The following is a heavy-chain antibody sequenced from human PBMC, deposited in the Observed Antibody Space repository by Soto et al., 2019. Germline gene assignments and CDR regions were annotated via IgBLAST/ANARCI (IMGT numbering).Heavy chain of an antibody. CDR1: GYTFTSYA. CDR2: INAGNGNT. CDR3: ARDPRLIGTKVTKKAYYYGMDV. V-gene: IGHV1-3*01. Sequence: ASVKVSCKASGYTFTSYAMHWVRQAPGQRLEWMGWINAGNGNTKYSQKFQGRVTITRDTSASTAYMELSSLRSEDTAVYYCARDPRLIGTKVTKKAYYYGMDVWGQGTTVTVSS. D-gene: IGHD4-17*01. J-gene: IGHJ6*02.